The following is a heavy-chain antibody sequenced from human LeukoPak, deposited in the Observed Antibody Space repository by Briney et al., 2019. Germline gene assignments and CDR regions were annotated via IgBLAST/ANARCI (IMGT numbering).Heavy chain of an antibody. CDR3: ARQGYGAYEILDY. Sequence: SDTLSLTCTVSGGSISSYYWSWIRQPPGKGLEWIGYIYYSGSTNYSPSLRSRVTISVDASKNQFSLKLSSVTAADTAVYYCARQGYGAYEILDYWGQGTLVTVSS. V-gene: IGHV4-59*08. CDR1: GGSISSYY. J-gene: IGHJ4*02. D-gene: IGHD4-17*01. CDR2: IYYSGST.